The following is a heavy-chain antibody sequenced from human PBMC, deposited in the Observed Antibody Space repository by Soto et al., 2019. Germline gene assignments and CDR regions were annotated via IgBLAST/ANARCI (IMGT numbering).Heavy chain of an antibody. Sequence: SGGSLRLSCVGSGFTFSSNWMTWVRQAPWKGLEWVGNIRQDGSEKNYVDSVKGRFTISRDNAKNSLYLQMNSLRAEDTAVYYCAREIVVARGASYFDYWGPGTLVTVSS. CDR1: GFTFSSNW. J-gene: IGHJ4*02. CDR2: IRQDGSEK. V-gene: IGHV3-7*04. CDR3: AREIVVARGASYFDY. D-gene: IGHD2-2*01.